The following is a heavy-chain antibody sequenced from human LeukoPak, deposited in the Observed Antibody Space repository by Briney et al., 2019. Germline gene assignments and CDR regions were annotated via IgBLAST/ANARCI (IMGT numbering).Heavy chain of an antibody. CDR3: ARLVTVYYYDSRSSIYYFDY. Sequence: GESLKISCKGSGYRFTSYWIGWVRQMPGKGLEWMGIIYPGDSDTRYSPSFQGQVTISADKSISTAYLQWSSLKASDTAMYYCARLVTVYYYDSRSSIYYFDYWGQGTLVTVSS. CDR1: GYRFTSYW. J-gene: IGHJ4*02. CDR2: IYPGDSDT. D-gene: IGHD3-22*01. V-gene: IGHV5-51*01.